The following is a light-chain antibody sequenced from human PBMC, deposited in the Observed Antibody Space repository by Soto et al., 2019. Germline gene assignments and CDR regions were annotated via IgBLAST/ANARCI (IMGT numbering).Light chain of an antibody. J-gene: IGKJ1*01. CDR1: QSVSSN. V-gene: IGKV3-15*01. CDR2: AAS. CDR3: QQYNNWPPMT. Sequence: EIVMTQSPATLSVSPGERATLSCRASQSVSSNLAWYQQKPGQAPRLLIYAASTRATDIPARFSGSGSGTEFTLTISSLQSEDFAVYYCQQYNNWPPMTFGQGTKVEIK.